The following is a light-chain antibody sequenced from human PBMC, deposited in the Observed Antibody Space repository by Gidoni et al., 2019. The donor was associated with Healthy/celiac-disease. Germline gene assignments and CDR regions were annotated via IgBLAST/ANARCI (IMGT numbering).Light chain of an antibody. CDR1: SSDVGSYNL. CDR2: EGS. J-gene: IGLJ1*01. CDR3: CSYAGSSTFFYV. V-gene: IGLV2-23*03. Sequence: QSALTQPASVSVSPGQSITISCTGTSSDVGSYNLVSWYQQHPGKAPKLMIYEGSKRPSGVSNRFSGSKSGNTASLTISGLQAEDEADYYCCSYAGSSTFFYVFGTGTKVTVL.